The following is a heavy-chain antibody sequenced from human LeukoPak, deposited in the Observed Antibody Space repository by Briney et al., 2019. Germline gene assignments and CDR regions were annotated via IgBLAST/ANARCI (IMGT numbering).Heavy chain of an antibody. Sequence: GGSLRLSCAASGFTFSSYRMHWVRQAPGKGLVWVSRINTDGSSTSYADSVKGRFTISRDNAKNTLYLQMNSLRAEDMAVYYCTREAREAGGFDYWGQGTLVTVSS. CDR1: GFTFSSYR. CDR2: INTDGSST. D-gene: IGHD3-16*01. V-gene: IGHV3-74*01. J-gene: IGHJ4*02. CDR3: TREAREAGGFDY.